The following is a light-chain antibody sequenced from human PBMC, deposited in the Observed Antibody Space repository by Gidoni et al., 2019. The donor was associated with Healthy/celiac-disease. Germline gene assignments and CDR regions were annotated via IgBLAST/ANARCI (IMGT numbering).Light chain of an antibody. Sequence: EIVLTQSPGTLSLSPGERATLSCRASQSVSSSYLAWYQQKPGQAPRLLIYGASSRATGIPDRFSGRWSGTDFTLTISRLEPEDFAVYYCQQYGSSPVLTFGGGTKVEIK. CDR1: QSVSSSY. J-gene: IGKJ4*01. V-gene: IGKV3-20*01. CDR2: GAS. CDR3: QQYGSSPVLT.